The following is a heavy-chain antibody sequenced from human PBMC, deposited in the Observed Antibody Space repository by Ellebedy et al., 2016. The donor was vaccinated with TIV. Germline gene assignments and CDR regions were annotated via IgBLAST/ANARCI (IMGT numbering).Heavy chain of an antibody. CDR2: ISWDGGST. V-gene: IGHV3-43*01. J-gene: IGHJ6*02. Sequence: GESLKISXAASGFTFDDYTMHWVRQAPGKGLEWVSLISWDGGSTYYADSVKGRFTISRDNSKNSLYLQMNSLRTEDTALYYCAKAPYDYYYYGMDVWGQGTTVTVSS. CDR1: GFTFDDYT. D-gene: IGHD4-17*01. CDR3: AKAPYDYYYYGMDV.